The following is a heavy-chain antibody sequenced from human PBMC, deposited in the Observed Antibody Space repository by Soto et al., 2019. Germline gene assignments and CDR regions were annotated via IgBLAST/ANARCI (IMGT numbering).Heavy chain of an antibody. CDR3: ARDGPLGIADRATNWFDP. D-gene: IGHD6-6*01. V-gene: IGHV1-69*13. J-gene: IGHJ5*02. CDR1: GGTFSSYA. Sequence: SVKVSCKASGGTFSSYAISWVRQAPGQGLEWMGGIIPIFGTANYAQKFQGRVTITADESTSTAYMELSSLRSEDTAVYYCARDGPLGIADRATNWFDPWGQGTLVTVSS. CDR2: IIPIFGTA.